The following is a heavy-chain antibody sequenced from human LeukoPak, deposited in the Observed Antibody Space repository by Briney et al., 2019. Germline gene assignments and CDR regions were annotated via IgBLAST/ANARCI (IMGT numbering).Heavy chain of an antibody. CDR3: AKDQRQLVHLSNWFDP. D-gene: IGHD6-13*01. V-gene: IGHV3-30*02. Sequence: PGGSLRLSCAASGFTFSSYDMHWVRQAPGKGLEWVAFIRYDGSNKYYADSVKGRFTISRDNSKNTLYLQMNSLRAEDTAVYYCAKDQRQLVHLSNWFDPWGQGTLVTVSS. CDR2: IRYDGSNK. J-gene: IGHJ5*02. CDR1: GFTFSSYD.